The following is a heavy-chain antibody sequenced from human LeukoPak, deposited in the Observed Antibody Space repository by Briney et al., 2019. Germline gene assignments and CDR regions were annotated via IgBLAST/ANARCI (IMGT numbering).Heavy chain of an antibody. Sequence: PGGSLRLSCAASGFTFSSYEMNWVRQAPGKGLEWVSYISSSGSTIYYADSVKGRFTISRDNAKNSLYLQMNSLRAEDTAVYYCAKESVLGGYSYGYYFDYWGQGTLVTVSS. D-gene: IGHD5-18*01. CDR2: ISSSGSTI. CDR1: GFTFSSYE. V-gene: IGHV3-48*03. J-gene: IGHJ4*02. CDR3: AKESVLGGYSYGYYFDY.